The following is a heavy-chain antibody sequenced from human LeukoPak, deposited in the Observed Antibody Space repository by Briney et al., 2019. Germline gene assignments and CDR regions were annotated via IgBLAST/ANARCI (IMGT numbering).Heavy chain of an antibody. D-gene: IGHD4-11*01. CDR1: DDSINNHF. CDR3: ARESGYRDSNYIGTFDF. V-gene: IGHV4-59*11. J-gene: IGHJ3*01. CDR2: IHYSGTT. Sequence: LETLSLTCTVSDDSINNHFWSWVRQSPGRGLEWIGYIHYSGTTSYNPSLKRRATIVLDASNNKFSLKLASVTAADTAVYFCARESGYRDSNYIGTFDFWGRGLLITVSS.